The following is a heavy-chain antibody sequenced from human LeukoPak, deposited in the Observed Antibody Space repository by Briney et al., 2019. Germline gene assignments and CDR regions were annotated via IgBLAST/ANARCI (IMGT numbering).Heavy chain of an antibody. CDR3: ATSGRIKRDAFDI. D-gene: IGHD1-26*01. CDR1: GFTFSSYA. V-gene: IGHV3-23*01. J-gene: IGHJ3*02. Sequence: GGSLRLSCAASGFTFSSYAMSWVRQAPGKGLEWVSIISDNGGVTFYADSVKGRFTISRDNSKNTLYLQMNSLRAEDTAVYYCATSGRIKRDAFDIWGQGTMVTVSS. CDR2: ISDNGGVT.